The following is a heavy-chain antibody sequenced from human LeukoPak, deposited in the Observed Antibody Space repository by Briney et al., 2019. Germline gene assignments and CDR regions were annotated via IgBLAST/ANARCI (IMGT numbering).Heavy chain of an antibody. J-gene: IGHJ6*03. CDR2: ISGSGGST. CDR3: AKYVGDSRYYYYYMDV. CDR1: RFTFSSYS. Sequence: GGSLRLSCAASRFTFSSYSMNWVRQAPGKGLEWVSAISGSGGSTYYADSVKGRFTISRDNSKNTLYLQMNSLRAEDTAVYYCAKYVGDSRYYYYYMDVWGKGTTVTISS. D-gene: IGHD3-22*01. V-gene: IGHV3-23*01.